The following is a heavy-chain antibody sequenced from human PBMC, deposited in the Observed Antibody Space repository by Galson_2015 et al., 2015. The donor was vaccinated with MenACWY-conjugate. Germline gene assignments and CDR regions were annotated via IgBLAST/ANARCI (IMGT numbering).Heavy chain of an antibody. J-gene: IGHJ4*02. D-gene: IGHD2-8*01. V-gene: IGHV1-2*06. CDR2: INTNDGGA. CDR3: ARDQRDPNGALANYVDG. Sequence: SCKASGYTFTGYYMHWLRQTPGPGFEWMGRINTNDGGAKFAQKFQGRVIMTRDASINTAYMELLTLTSDDTAVYFCARDQRDPNGALANYVDGWGEGTLVIVSS. CDR1: GYTFTGYY.